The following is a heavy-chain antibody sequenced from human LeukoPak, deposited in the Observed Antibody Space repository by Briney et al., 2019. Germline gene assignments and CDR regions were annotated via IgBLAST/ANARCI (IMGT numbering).Heavy chain of an antibody. J-gene: IGHJ4*02. V-gene: IGHV1-18*01. Sequence: ASGKGCCKASGYTFTSYGISWVRQAPGQGLEWMGWISAYNGNTNYAQKLQGRVTMTTDTSTSTAYMELRSLRSDDTAVYYCARDYYDSSGYYLFDYWGQGTLVTVSS. CDR2: ISAYNGNT. CDR1: GYTFTSYG. D-gene: IGHD3-22*01. CDR3: ARDYYDSSGYYLFDY.